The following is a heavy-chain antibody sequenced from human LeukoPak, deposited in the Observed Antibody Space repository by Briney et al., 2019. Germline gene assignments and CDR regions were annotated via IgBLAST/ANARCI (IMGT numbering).Heavy chain of an antibody. V-gene: IGHV3-21*01. CDR1: GFTFSSYS. Sequence: GGSLRLSCAASGFTFSSYSMNWVRQAPGKGLEWVSSISSSSSYIYYADSVKGRFTTSRDNAKNSLYLQMNSLRAEDTAVYYCARELYYYDSSGYCCWGQGTLVTVSS. J-gene: IGHJ4*02. CDR3: ARELYYYDSSGYCC. CDR2: ISSSSSYI. D-gene: IGHD3-22*01.